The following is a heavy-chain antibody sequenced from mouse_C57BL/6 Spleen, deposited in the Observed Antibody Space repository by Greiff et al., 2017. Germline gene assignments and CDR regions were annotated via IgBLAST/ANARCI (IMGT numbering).Heavy chain of an antibody. V-gene: IGHV5-6*01. CDR2: ISSGGSYT. CDR1: GFTFSSYG. Sequence: EVKVIESGGDLVKPGGSLKLSCAASGFTFSSYGMSWVRQTPDKRLEWVATISSGGSYTYYPDSVKGRFTISRDNAKNTLYLQMSSLKSEDTAMYYCASPYYSNFYYAMDYWGQGTSVTVSS. D-gene: IGHD2-5*01. CDR3: ASPYYSNFYYAMDY. J-gene: IGHJ4*01.